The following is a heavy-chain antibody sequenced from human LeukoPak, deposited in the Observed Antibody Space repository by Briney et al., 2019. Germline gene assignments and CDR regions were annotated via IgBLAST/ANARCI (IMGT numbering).Heavy chain of an antibody. CDR3: ARDRSPGQSDY. V-gene: IGHV3-11*06. CDR1: GFTFSDYF. J-gene: IGHJ4*02. Sequence: PGGSLRLSCAASGFTFSDYFMAWIRQAPGKGLEWVSYISSSSDNTNYADSVKGRFTISRDNAKNSLSLQMNSLRAEDTAVYYCARDRSPGQSDYWGQGTLVTVSS. CDR2: ISSSSDNT.